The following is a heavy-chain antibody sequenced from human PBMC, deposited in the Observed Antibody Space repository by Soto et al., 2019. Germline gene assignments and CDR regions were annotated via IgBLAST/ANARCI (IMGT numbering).Heavy chain of an antibody. Sequence: GSGPTLVNPTQTLTLTCTFSGFSLSTSGMRVSWIRQPPGKALEWLARIDWDDDKFYSTSLKTRLTISKDTSKTQVVLTVTNMDPVDTLTYCGARTARNWFAPWGRGTLVTFSS. CDR2: IDWDDDK. D-gene: IGHD6-25*01. V-gene: IGHV2-70*04. CDR3: ARTARNWFAP. J-gene: IGHJ5*02. CDR1: GFSLSTSGMR.